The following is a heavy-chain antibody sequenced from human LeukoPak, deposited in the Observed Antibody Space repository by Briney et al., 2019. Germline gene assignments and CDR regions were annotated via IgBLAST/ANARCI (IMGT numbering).Heavy chain of an antibody. D-gene: IGHD2-15*01. J-gene: IGHJ3*02. CDR2: ISNSSSSI. CDR3: ARMTGGSDGLDM. CDR1: GFTFSRNS. V-gene: IGHV3-48*01. Sequence: GGSLRLSCAATGFTFSRNSMNWVRHAPGKGLEWVSYISNSSSSIYYADSVRGRFTISRDNAKNSLYLQMNSLRAEDTAVYYCARMTGGSDGLDMWGQGTMVTVYS.